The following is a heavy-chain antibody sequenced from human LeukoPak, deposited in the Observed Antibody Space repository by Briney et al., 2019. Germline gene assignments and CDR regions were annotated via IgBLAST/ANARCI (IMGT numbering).Heavy chain of an antibody. J-gene: IGHJ4*02. D-gene: IGHD3-9*01. CDR3: ATSYDILIGYFGS. V-gene: IGHV3-7*01. CDR1: GFTFSSYW. CDR2: IKEDGNEK. Sequence: GGSLRLSCAASGFTFSSYWMSWVRQAPGKGLEWVANIKEDGNEKYYVDSVRGRFTISRDNAKNSLYLYMNSLRAEDTAVYYCATSYDILIGYFGSWGQGTLVTVSS.